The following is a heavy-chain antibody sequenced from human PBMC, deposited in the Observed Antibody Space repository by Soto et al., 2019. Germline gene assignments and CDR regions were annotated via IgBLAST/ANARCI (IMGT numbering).Heavy chain of an antibody. CDR2: ISPKSGGT. CDR1: GYTFIDYY. D-gene: IGHD6-19*01. CDR3: ARPPGYISDWYYFDL. Sequence: QVQMVQSGAEVKKPGSSVKVSCEASGYTFIDYYMHWVRQAPGQGFEWMGRISPKSGGTNSAQKFQGRVTMTWDTSLNPAYMQLSSLMSEDTAVYYCARPPGYISDWYYFDLWGQGTLGPVS. J-gene: IGHJ4*02. V-gene: IGHV1-2*02.